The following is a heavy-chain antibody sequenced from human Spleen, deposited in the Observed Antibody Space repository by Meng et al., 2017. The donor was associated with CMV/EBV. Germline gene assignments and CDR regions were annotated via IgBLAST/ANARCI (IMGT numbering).Heavy chain of an antibody. V-gene: IGHV1-69*02. Sequence: SVKVSCKASGGTFSSYTISWVRQAPGQGLEWMGRIIPILGIANYAQKFQGRVTITADKSTSTAYMELSSPRSEDTAVYYCATVVPAAESPYYYGMDVWGQGTTVTVSS. CDR2: IIPILGIA. D-gene: IGHD2-2*01. CDR3: ATVVPAAESPYYYGMDV. CDR1: GGTFSSYT. J-gene: IGHJ6*02.